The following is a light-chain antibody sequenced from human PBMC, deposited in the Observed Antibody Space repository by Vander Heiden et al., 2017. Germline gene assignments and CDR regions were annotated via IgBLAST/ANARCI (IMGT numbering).Light chain of an antibody. CDR3: QQYYSPPYT. Sequence: DILMTQAADSLAVSLGERATINCKSSQSVLYSSNNKNYLAWYQQKPGQPPKLLIYWASTRESGVPDRFSGSGSGTDFTLTISSLQAEDVAVYYCQQYYSPPYTFGQGTKLEIK. V-gene: IGKV4-1*01. CDR2: WAS. CDR1: QSVLYSSNNKNY. J-gene: IGKJ2*01.